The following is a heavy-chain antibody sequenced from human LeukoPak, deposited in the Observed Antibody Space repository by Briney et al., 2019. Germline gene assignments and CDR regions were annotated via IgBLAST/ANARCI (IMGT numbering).Heavy chain of an antibody. Sequence: ASVKVSCKASGYTFTSYGISWVRQAPGQGREWMGWISAYNGNTNYAQKLQGRVTMTTDTSTSTAYMELRSLRSDDTAVYYCAKSSSRNSFDAFDIWGQGTMVTVSS. D-gene: IGHD6-13*01. CDR3: AKSSSRNSFDAFDI. CDR2: ISAYNGNT. V-gene: IGHV1-18*01. CDR1: GYTFTSYG. J-gene: IGHJ3*02.